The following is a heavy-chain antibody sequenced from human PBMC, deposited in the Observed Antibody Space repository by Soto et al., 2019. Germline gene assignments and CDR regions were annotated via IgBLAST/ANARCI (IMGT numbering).Heavy chain of an antibody. CDR3: AREFGEFSNWFDL. V-gene: IGHV4-59*01. J-gene: IGHJ5*02. Sequence: SETLSLTCTVSGGSISSYYWSWIRQPPGKGLEWIGYIYYSGSTNYNPSLKSRVTISVDTSKNQFSLKLSSVTAADTAVYYCAREFGEFSNWFDLWGQGTLVTVSS. D-gene: IGHD3-10*01. CDR2: IYYSGST. CDR1: GGSISSYY.